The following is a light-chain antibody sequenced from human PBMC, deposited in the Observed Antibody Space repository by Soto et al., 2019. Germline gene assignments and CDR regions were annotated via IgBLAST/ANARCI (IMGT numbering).Light chain of an antibody. CDR3: AAWDDSLNGYV. CDR1: CPHIGSDT. CDR2: SDN. Sequence: PPTSEKPAQTKTISNSRTCPHIGSDTVNGYHQLPGTAPKLLIYSDNQRPSGVPDRFSGSKSGTSASLAISGLQSEDEADYYCAAWDDSLNGYVFASGTKVTVL. J-gene: IGLJ1*01. V-gene: IGLV1-44*01.